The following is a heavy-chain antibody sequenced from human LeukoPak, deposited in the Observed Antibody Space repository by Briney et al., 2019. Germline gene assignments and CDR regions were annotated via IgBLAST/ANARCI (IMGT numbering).Heavy chain of an antibody. CDR1: GGSFGFYS. J-gene: IGHJ4*02. V-gene: IGHV4-34*12. CDR3: ARRGNYIDH. Sequence: PSETLSLTCGVHGGSFGFYSWSWLRQSPGKGLEWIGEIIHTGTTTYNPSLASRVTVSIDTSNSQFSLTLTSVTAADTAVYYCARRGNYIDHWGQGALVTVSS. CDR2: IIHTGTT.